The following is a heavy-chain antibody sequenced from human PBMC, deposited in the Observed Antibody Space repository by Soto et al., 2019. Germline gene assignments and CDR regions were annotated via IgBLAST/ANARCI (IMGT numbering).Heavy chain of an antibody. Sequence: PGGSLRLSCAASGFTFSSYAMSWVRQAPGKGLEWVSAISGSGGSTYYADSVKGRFTISRDNSKNTLYLQMNSLRAEDTAVYYCAKAPNGGILTPHDYWGQGTLVTVSS. J-gene: IGHJ4*02. CDR2: ISGSGGST. CDR3: AKAPNGGILTPHDY. V-gene: IGHV3-23*01. D-gene: IGHD3-9*01. CDR1: GFTFSSYA.